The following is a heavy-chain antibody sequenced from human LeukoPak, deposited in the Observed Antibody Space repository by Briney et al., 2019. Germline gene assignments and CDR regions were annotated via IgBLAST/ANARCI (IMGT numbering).Heavy chain of an antibody. V-gene: IGHV3-7*01. Sequence: GGSVRLSCAASGFTFSSYWMSWVRQAPGKGLEWVANIKQDGSEKYYVDSVKGRFTISRDNAKNSLYLQMNSLRAEDTAVYYCARAPYYDFWSGYYTGYYFDYWGQGTLVTVSS. D-gene: IGHD3-3*01. CDR1: GFTFSSYW. J-gene: IGHJ4*02. CDR3: ARAPYYDFWSGYYTGYYFDY. CDR2: IKQDGSEK.